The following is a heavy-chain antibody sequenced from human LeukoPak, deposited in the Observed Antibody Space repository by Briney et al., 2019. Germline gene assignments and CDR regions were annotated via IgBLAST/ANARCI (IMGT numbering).Heavy chain of an antibody. Sequence: ASVKVSCKASGYTFTSYDVNWVRQATGQGLEWMGWMNPISGDTGYALKFQGRVTMSRNTSISTAYMELGSLRSEDTAVYYCARGPRRGEGFDPWGQGTLVTVSS. J-gene: IGHJ5*02. CDR2: MNPISGDT. CDR3: ARGPRRGEGFDP. CDR1: GYTFTSYD. D-gene: IGHD3-10*01. V-gene: IGHV1-8*01.